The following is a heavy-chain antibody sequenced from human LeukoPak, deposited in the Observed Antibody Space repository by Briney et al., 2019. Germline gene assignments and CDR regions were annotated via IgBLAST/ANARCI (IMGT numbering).Heavy chain of an antibody. CDR3: ARRPLVGIRDAFDI. Sequence: SETLSLTCTVSGGSISSSSYYWGWIRQPPGKGLEWIGSIYYSGGTYYNPSLKSRVTISVDTSKNQFSLKLSSVTAADTAVYYCARRPLVGIRDAFDIWGQGTMVTVSS. CDR1: GGSISSSSYY. D-gene: IGHD1-26*01. V-gene: IGHV4-39*01. CDR2: IYYSGGT. J-gene: IGHJ3*02.